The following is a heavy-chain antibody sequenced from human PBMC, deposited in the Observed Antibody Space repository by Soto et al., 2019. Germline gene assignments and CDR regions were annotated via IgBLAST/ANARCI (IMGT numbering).Heavy chain of an antibody. J-gene: IGHJ6*02. D-gene: IGHD3-16*01. CDR3: ARQGSNGAYVYFAMDV. V-gene: IGHV5-51*01. Sequence: GESLKISCKGYGYSFSNYWIGWVRQMPGKGLEWIGMIYPGDSDTTYSPSFEGQVTMSVDKSISTAYLQWSSLKASDSATYYCARQGSNGAYVYFAMDVWGQGTTVTVSS. CDR2: IYPGDSDT. CDR1: GYSFSNYW.